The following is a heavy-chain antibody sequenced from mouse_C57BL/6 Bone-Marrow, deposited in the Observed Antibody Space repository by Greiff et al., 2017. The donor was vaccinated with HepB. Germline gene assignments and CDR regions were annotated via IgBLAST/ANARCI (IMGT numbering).Heavy chain of an antibody. D-gene: IGHD1-1*01. J-gene: IGHJ1*03. Sequence: VQLVESGSELRSPGSSVKLSCKDFDSEVFPIAYMSWVRQKPGHGFEWIGGILPSIGRTIYGEKFEDKATLDADTLSNTAYLELNSLTSEDSAIYYCARRGYGSSYRWYFDVWGTGTTVTVSS. CDR1: DSEVFPIAY. CDR2: ILPSIGRT. V-gene: IGHV15-2*01. CDR3: ARRGYGSSYRWYFDV.